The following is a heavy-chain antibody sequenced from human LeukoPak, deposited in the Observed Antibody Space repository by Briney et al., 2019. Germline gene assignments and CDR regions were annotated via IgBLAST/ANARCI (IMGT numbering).Heavy chain of an antibody. V-gene: IGHV4-34*01. J-gene: IGHJ3*02. Sequence: SETLSLTCAVYGGSLSGFYWSWIRQPPGKGLEWIGEINHRGSTNYNPSLKSRVTISVDTFKNQFSLKLTSVTAADTAVYYCARSRRPQARGYSYGYEAFDIWGQGTMVTVSS. CDR3: ARSRRPQARGYSYGYEAFDI. D-gene: IGHD5-18*01. CDR1: GGSLSGFY. CDR2: INHRGST.